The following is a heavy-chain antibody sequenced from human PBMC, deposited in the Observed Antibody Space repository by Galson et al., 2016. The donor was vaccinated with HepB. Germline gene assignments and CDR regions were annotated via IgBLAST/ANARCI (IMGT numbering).Heavy chain of an antibody. CDR1: GGSISSSAYY. V-gene: IGHV4-39*01. Sequence: SETLSLTCTVSGGSISSSAYYWGWIRQPPGKGLEWIGSVFHTGSTFYNPSLKSRVTISVDTSKNQFSLRLSSVTAANTAVYYCSRRGGGSNYSDYWGQGTMVTVSS. CDR2: VFHTGST. D-gene: IGHD1-26*01. CDR3: SRRGGGSNYSDY. J-gene: IGHJ4*02.